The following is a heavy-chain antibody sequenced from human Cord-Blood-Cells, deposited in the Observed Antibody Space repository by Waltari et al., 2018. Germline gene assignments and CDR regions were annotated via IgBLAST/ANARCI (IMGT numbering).Heavy chain of an antibody. V-gene: IGHV4-34*01. CDR1: GGSFSGYY. J-gene: IGHJ4*02. D-gene: IGHD2-15*01. Sequence: QVQLQQWGAGLLKPSETLSLTCAVYGGSFSGYYWSWFRQPPGKGLEWIGEINHSGSTNYNPSLKSRVTISVDTSKNQFSLKLSSVTAADTAVHYCARPGPGYCSGGSCYFDYWGQGTLVTVSS. CDR3: ARPGPGYCSGGSCYFDY. CDR2: INHSGST.